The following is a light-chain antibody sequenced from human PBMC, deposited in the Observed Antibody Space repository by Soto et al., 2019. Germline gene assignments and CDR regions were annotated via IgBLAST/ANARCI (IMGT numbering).Light chain of an antibody. CDR1: GSDVGGYNY. J-gene: IGLJ1*01. Sequence: QSVLTQPASVSGSPRQSITISCTGTGSDVGGYNYVSWYQQQSGKAPKLMIHEVSNRPSGVSNRFSGSKSGNTASLTISGLQAEDEADYYCSSYTSSRAYVFGIGTKV. CDR2: EVS. V-gene: IGLV2-14*01. CDR3: SSYTSSRAYV.